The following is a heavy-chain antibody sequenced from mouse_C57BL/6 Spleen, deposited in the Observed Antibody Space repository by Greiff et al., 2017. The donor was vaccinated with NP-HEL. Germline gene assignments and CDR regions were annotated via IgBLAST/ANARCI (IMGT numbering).Heavy chain of an antibody. CDR1: GYTFTSYW. D-gene: IGHD1-1*01. CDR3: ARSDYYGSSPLSGY. CDR2: IHPNSGST. V-gene: IGHV1-64*01. Sequence: VQLQQPGAELVKPGASVKLSCKASGYTFTSYWMHWVKQRPGQGLEWIGMIHPNSGSTNYNEKFKSKATLTVDKSSSTAYMQLSSLTSEDSAVYYCARSDYYGSSPLSGYWGQGTSVTVSS. J-gene: IGHJ4*01.